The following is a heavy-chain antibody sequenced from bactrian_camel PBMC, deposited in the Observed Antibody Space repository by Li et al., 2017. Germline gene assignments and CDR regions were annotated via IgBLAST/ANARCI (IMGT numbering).Heavy chain of an antibody. Sequence: VQLVESGGGLVQPGGSLRLSCAAAGFTFSNVWMHWVRQAPGQGLEWVSTISSGSYSFYYTDSVKGRFTISRDNAKNTLYLQLNSLKTEDTAMYYCAKTDRPFVVAGISYWGQGTQVTVS. V-gene: IGHV3S1*01. CDR3: AKTDRPFVVAGISY. CDR2: ISSGSYSF. CDR1: GFTFSNVW. J-gene: IGHJ4*01. D-gene: IGHD6*01.